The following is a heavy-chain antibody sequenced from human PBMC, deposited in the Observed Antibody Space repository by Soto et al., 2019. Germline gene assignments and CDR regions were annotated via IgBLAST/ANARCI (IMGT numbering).Heavy chain of an antibody. V-gene: IGHV3-53*01. J-gene: IGHJ4*02. D-gene: IGHD3-3*01. CDR3: ASVDHYDFWSGWD. Sequence: EGQLVESGGGLIQPGGSLRLSSAASGFTVSNNYMSWVRQAPGKGMEWVSVIYSGGSTYYADSVKSRFTISRDNSKDTVQLQINSLGAEDTAVYYCASVDHYDFWSGWDWGQGNLGTVSS. CDR1: GFTVSNNY. CDR2: IYSGGST.